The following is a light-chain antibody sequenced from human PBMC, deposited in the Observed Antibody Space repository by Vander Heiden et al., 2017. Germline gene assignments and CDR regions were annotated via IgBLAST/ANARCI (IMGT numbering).Light chain of an antibody. J-gene: IGLJ3*02. V-gene: IGLV2-14*01. CDR2: EVS. Sequence: QSALTQPPSVSGSPGQSITTSCPGTSSGVGGYKYVSWYQQHPGKAPKLMIYEVSKRPSGVSNRFSGSKSGNTASLTISGPQAEDEADYYCSSYTSSSTLVFGGGTKLTVL. CDR3: SSYTSSSTLV. CDR1: SSGVGGYKY.